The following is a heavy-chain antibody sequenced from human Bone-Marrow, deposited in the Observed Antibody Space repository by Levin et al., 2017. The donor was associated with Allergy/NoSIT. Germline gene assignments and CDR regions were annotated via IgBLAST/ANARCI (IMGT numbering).Heavy chain of an antibody. CDR2: IRSKANSYAT. Sequence: LSLTCAASGFTFSGSAMHWVRQASGKGLEWVGRIRSKANSYATAYAASVKGRFTISRDDSKNTAYLQMNSLKTEDTAVYYCTRRNNRVYDFWSGYSSAEYYYYYYMDVWGKGTTVTVSS. CDR3: TRRNNRVYDFWSGYSSAEYYYYYYMDV. V-gene: IGHV3-73*01. CDR1: GFTFSGSA. D-gene: IGHD3-3*01. J-gene: IGHJ6*03.